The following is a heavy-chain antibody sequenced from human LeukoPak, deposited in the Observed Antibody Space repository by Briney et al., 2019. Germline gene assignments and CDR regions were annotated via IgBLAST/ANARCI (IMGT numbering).Heavy chain of an antibody. D-gene: IGHD3-22*01. J-gene: IGHJ4*02. Sequence: GGSLRLFCTASGLTFNTYAMSWARQPPGKGLEWVTSISGTGDNTYYADSVKGRFTISRDNYKHRLYLQMNSLRAEDTAVYYCAKDPTVDYFDSSGFYSYYFDCWVEGALVAVCS. V-gene: IGHV3-23*01. CDR2: ISGTGDNT. CDR3: AKDPTVDYFDSSGFYSYYFDC. CDR1: GLTFNTYA.